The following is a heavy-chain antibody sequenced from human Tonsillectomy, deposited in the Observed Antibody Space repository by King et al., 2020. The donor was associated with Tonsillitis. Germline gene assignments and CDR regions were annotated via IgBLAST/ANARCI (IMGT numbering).Heavy chain of an antibody. CDR1: GFTFSSYA. D-gene: IGHD1-14*01. J-gene: IGHJ2*01. CDR2: ISGSGGSA. V-gene: IGHV3-23*04. Sequence: VQLVESGRNLIQRGGSLRLSCAASGFTFSSYAMSWVRQAPGKGLEGVSGISGSGGSAYYADSVKGRFTISRANSKNTLYLQMNSLRAEDTAVYYCAKEAVEPSYLYFDLWGRGTLVTVSS. CDR3: AKEAVEPSYLYFDL.